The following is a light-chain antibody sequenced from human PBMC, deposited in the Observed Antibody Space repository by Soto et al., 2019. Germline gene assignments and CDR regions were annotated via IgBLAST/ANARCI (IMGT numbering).Light chain of an antibody. CDR1: QSLGSW. V-gene: IGKV1-5*01. CDR2: DAS. Sequence: DIQMTQSPSTLSASVGDRVTITCRASQSLGSWLAWYQQKPGKAPKLLIIDASSLQRGVPSRFTGSGSGTEFTLTITSLQPDDFATYYCQQYDTFPTFGQGTKVEIK. J-gene: IGKJ1*01. CDR3: QQYDTFPT.